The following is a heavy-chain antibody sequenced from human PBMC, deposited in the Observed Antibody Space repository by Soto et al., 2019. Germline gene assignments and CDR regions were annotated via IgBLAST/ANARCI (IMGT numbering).Heavy chain of an antibody. CDR3: VKDGSSGWPYFGDMDV. CDR1: GFTFSSYG. V-gene: IGHV3-30*18. D-gene: IGHD6-19*01. CDR2: ILYDGSKK. Sequence: QVQLVESGGGVVQPGRSLRLSCAASGFTFSSYGMHWVRQAPGKGLEWVAVILYDGSKKYYAYSVKGRFTISRDNSKNTMYLQMSSLRGEDTALYYCVKDGSSGWPYFGDMDVWGRGTTVTVSS. J-gene: IGHJ6*02.